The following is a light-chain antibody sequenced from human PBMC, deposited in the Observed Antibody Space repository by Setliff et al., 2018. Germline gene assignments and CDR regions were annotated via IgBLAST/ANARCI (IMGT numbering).Light chain of an antibody. CDR3: GSYEGSNNYV. V-gene: IGLV2-8*01. CDR1: SGDIDPYNY. CDR2: EVS. J-gene: IGLJ1*01. Sequence: QSALTQPPSASGSPGQSVTISCTGTSGDIDPYNYVSWYQQHPGKAPKLLIYEVSKRPSGVPDRFSGSKSGNTAFLTVSGLQAEDEAEYFCGSYEGSNNYVSGSGTKSPS.